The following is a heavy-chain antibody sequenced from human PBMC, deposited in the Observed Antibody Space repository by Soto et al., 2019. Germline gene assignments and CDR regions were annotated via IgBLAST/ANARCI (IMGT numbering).Heavy chain of an antibody. J-gene: IGHJ6*02. CDR2: ISYDGSKK. CDR1: GFTFSNYG. CDR3: AEDLGSKGYYYYGMDV. Sequence: QVQLVESGGGVVQPGRSLRLSCTASGFTFSNYGMHWVRQAPGKGLEWVAVISYDGSKKYDIDSVKGRFTISRDNPKNTLDLQMNSLRADDTAVYYCAEDLGSKGYYYYGMDVWGQGTTVTVSS. D-gene: IGHD1-26*01. V-gene: IGHV3-30*18.